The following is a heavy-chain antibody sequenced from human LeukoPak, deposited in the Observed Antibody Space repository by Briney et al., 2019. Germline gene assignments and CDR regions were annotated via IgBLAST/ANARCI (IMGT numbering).Heavy chain of an antibody. CDR2: ISYDGTKK. D-gene: IGHD3-10*01. CDR3: AKDDYGSGFDY. J-gene: IGHJ4*02. Sequence: GGSLRLSCEASGFTFSSYGIHWVRQAPGKGLEWVAVISYDGTKKYYADSVKGRFTISRGNSKNTVYLQMNSLRAEDTAVYYCAKDDYGSGFDYWGQGTLVTVSS. V-gene: IGHV3-30*18. CDR1: GFTFSSYG.